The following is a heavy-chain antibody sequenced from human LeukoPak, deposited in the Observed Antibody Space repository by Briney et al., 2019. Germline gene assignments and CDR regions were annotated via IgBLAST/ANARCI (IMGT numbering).Heavy chain of an antibody. J-gene: IGHJ4*02. CDR1: GYTLTELS. CDR3: ATIYSRSYSVSGGWHYSDY. CDR2: FDPEDGET. Sequence: ASVKVSCTVSGYTLTELSMHWVRQAPGKGREWMGGFDPEDGETIYAQKFQGRVTITEDTSTDTAYMELSSLRSEDTAVYYCATIYSRSYSVSGGWHYSDYWGQGTLVTVSS. V-gene: IGHV1-24*01. D-gene: IGHD1-26*01.